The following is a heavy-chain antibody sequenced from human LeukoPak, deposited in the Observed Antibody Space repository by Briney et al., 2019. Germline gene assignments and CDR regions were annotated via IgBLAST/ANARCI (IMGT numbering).Heavy chain of an antibody. CDR1: GFTVSSNY. CDR2: IYSGGST. CDR3: ARAGTTYYYDSSGYYYEGFSHLDY. D-gene: IGHD3-22*01. J-gene: IGHJ4*02. V-gene: IGHV3-66*01. Sequence: GGSLRLSCAASGFTVSSNYMSWVRQAPGKGLEWVSVIYSGGSTYYADSVKGRFTISRDNSKNTLYLQMNSLRAEDTAVYYCARAGTTYYYDSSGYYYEGFSHLDYWGQGTLVTVSS.